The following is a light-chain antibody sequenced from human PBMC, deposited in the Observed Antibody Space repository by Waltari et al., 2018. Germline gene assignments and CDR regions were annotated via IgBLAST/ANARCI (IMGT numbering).Light chain of an antibody. J-gene: IGKJ4*01. V-gene: IGKV3-15*01. CDR2: AAT. CDR1: QTLTTN. CDR3: QQYNDWPLT. Sequence: EIVLSQSPATLSVSPGERATLSCRASQTLTTNLAWYRQKPGQAPRLLIYAATARATGIPTRFSGNGSGTDFTLTISSLQSEDFAIYYCQQYNDWPLTFGGGTKVEIK.